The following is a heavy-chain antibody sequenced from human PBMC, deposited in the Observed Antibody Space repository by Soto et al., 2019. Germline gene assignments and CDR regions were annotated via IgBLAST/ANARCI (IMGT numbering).Heavy chain of an antibody. CDR1: GLTFSSYG. J-gene: IGHJ6*02. D-gene: IGHD6-6*01. CDR3: AREATIAADYYYGMDV. V-gene: IGHV3-33*04. Sequence: GGSLRLSCAASGLTFSSYGIHWVRQAPGKGLEWVEVIWDEGRKKYNAASVNVRFTTSRDNSKNTQNLKMNSLRAEDTAVYYCAREATIAADYYYGMDVWSRGTTVIVSS. CDR2: IWDEGRKK.